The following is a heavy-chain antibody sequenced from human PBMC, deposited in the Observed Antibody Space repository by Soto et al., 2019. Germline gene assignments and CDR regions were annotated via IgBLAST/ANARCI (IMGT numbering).Heavy chain of an antibody. CDR2: ISYDGSNK. D-gene: IGHD5-18*01. Sequence: GWSLRLSCAASGFTFSSYAMHWVRQAPGKGLEWVAVISYDGSNKYYADSVKGRFTISRDNSKNTLYLQMNSLRAEDTAVYYCARDPYSYGSALFDYWGQGNMVTVYS. CDR3: ARDPYSYGSALFDY. V-gene: IGHV3-30-3*01. J-gene: IGHJ4*02. CDR1: GFTFSSYA.